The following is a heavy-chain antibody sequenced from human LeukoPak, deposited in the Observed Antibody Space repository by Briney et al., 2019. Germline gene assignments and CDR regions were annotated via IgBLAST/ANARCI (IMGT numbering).Heavy chain of an antibody. CDR1: GGTFSSYA. CDR3: ARDVTYYSDSSGYPY. D-gene: IGHD3-22*01. V-gene: IGHV1-69*04. CDR2: IIPILGIA. Sequence: SVKVSCKASGGTFSSYAISWVRQAPGQGLEWMGRIIPILGIANYAQKFQGRVTITADKSTSTAYMELSSLRSEDTAVYYCARDVTYYSDSSGYPYWGQGTLVTVSS. J-gene: IGHJ4*02.